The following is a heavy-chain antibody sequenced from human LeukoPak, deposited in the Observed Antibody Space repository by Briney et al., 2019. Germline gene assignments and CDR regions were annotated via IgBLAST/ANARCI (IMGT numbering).Heavy chain of an antibody. CDR2: VNPNSGGA. D-gene: IGHD3-22*01. Sequence: GASVTLCCSSSASTFSVYYIHLVRQAPGEGLGWMGWVNPNSGGANSAQKFQGRVTMTKDTSISTAYMELSRLRHDDTAVYYCARGLQYFDNSGYKRLDSWGQGTLVTVSS. CDR3: ARGLQYFDNSGYKRLDS. J-gene: IGHJ4*02. CDR1: ASTFSVYY. V-gene: IGHV1-2*02.